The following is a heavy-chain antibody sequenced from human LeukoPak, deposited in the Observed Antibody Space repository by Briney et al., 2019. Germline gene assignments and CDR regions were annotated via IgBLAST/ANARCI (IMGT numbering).Heavy chain of an antibody. D-gene: IGHD3-3*01. CDR1: GYTFTGYY. Sequence: ASVKVSCKASGYTFTGYYMHWVRQAPGQGLEWMGWINPNSGGTNYAQKFQDRVTMTRDTSISTAYMELSRLRSDDTAVYYCARVARFLEWLPSFDYWGQGTLVTVSS. CDR2: INPNSGGT. CDR3: ARVARFLEWLPSFDY. V-gene: IGHV1-2*02. J-gene: IGHJ4*02.